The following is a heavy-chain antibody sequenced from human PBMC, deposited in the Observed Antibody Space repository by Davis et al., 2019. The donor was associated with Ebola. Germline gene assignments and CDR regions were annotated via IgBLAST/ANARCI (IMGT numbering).Heavy chain of an antibody. D-gene: IGHD3-10*01. J-gene: IGHJ6*02. CDR2: ISAYNGNT. CDR1: GYTFTSYG. V-gene: IGHV1-18*01. CDR3: ARGIRYGSGSYYRYYYGMDV. Sequence: ALVKVSCKASGYTFTSYGISWVRQAPGQGLEWMGWISAYNGNTNYAQKLQGRVTMTTDTSTSTAYMELRSLRSEDTAVYYCARGIRYGSGSYYRYYYGMDVWGQGTTVTVSS.